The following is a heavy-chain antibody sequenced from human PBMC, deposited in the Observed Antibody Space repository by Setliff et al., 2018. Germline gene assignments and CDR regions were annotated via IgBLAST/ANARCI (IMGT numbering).Heavy chain of an antibody. CDR1: GFTFSNYG. CDR3: ARGLLYGWSFDCFDY. Sequence: GGSLRLSCVASGFTFSNYGMHWVRQAPGKGLEWVAVISSDGTNEYYVDAVKGRFTISRDNSKNAVFLQLNRVTPEDTAVYYCARGLLYGWSFDCFDYWGQGTLVTVSS. J-gene: IGHJ4*02. D-gene: IGHD6-19*01. V-gene: IGHV3-30*03. CDR2: ISSDGTNE.